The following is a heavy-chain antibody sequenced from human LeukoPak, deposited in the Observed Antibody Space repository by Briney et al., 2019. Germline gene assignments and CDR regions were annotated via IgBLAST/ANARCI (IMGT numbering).Heavy chain of an antibody. CDR1: GFTFSSYA. CDR3: AKVGSGWYRGYFDY. Sequence: GGSLRLSCAASGFTFSSYAMSWVRQAPGKGLEWVSAISGSGGSTYYADSVKGRFTISRDNSKNTLYLQMNCLRAEDTAVYYCAKVGSGWYRGYFDYWGQGTLVTVSS. D-gene: IGHD6-19*01. V-gene: IGHV3-23*01. CDR2: ISGSGGST. J-gene: IGHJ4*02.